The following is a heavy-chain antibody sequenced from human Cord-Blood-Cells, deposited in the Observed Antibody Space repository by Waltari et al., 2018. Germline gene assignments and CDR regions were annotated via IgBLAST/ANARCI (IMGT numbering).Heavy chain of an antibody. V-gene: IGHV1-69*06. J-gene: IGHJ3*02. D-gene: IGHD3-10*01. CDR2: IIHNCGTA. Sequence: QVQLVQAGAEVEQPRSSVKVSCKPSGGTFSIYATSCVRRAAGEGLEWMGGIIHNCGTANYEPTFQGRVTITADKSTSQVYLKLSSLRAEDTAVYYCAIPVRSMVQGVIAFDIWGQGTMVTVSS. CDR1: GGTFSIYA. CDR3: AIPVRSMVQGVIAFDI.